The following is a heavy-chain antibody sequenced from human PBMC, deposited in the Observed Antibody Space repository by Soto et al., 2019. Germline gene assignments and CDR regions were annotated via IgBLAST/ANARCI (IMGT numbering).Heavy chain of an antibody. D-gene: IGHD5-18*01. CDR1: GFTFSNYA. CDR3: AKRGASNTYTATELDT. Sequence: PGGSLRLSCEVSGFTFSNYAMAWVRQAPGKGLEYVSSITGNRGYTYYALSVKGRFSISRDNSKNTLYVQMNSLSTEDTATHFCAKRGASNTYTATELDTWGQGTL. J-gene: IGHJ5*02. V-gene: IGHV3-23*01. CDR2: ITGNRGYT.